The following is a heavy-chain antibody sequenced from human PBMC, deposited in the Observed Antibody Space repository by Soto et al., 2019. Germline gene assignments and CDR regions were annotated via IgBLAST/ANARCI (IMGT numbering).Heavy chain of an antibody. D-gene: IGHD3-22*01. J-gene: IGHJ3*02. CDR3: ARVEGRITMIVVPRIAAFDI. CDR1: GGSFSGYY. V-gene: IGHV4-34*01. CDR2: INHSGST. Sequence: QVQLQQWGAGLLKPSETLSLTCAVYGGSFSGYYWSWIRQPPGKGLEWIGEINHSGSTNYNPSLKSRVTISVDTSKNQFSLKLSSVTAADTAVYYCARVEGRITMIVVPRIAAFDIWGQGTMVTVSS.